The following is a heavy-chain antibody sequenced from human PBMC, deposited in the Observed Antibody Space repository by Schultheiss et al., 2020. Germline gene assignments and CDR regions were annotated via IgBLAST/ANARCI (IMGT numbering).Heavy chain of an antibody. CDR2: IYFGGST. Sequence: SESLPLTCTVSGGSISGYYWSWIRQPPGKGLEWIGYIYFGGSTNYSPSLKSRVTMSVDTSKNQFSLKLNSVTAADTAVYYCARQLWFGELSYYYYYGMDVWGQGTTVTVSS. D-gene: IGHD3-10*01. CDR1: GGSISGYY. J-gene: IGHJ6*02. CDR3: ARQLWFGELSYYYYYGMDV. V-gene: IGHV4-59*01.